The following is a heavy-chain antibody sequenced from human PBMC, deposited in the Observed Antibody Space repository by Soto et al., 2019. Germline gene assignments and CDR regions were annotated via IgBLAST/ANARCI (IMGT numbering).Heavy chain of an antibody. CDR1: WLNFIDLG. J-gene: IGHJ5*02. Sequence: CGVLWLNFIDLGGRRVRQATGKGLEWVSAIGTAGDTYYPGSVKGRFTISRENAKNSLYLQMNSLRAEDTAVYYCARARGGFWDPWGQGTLVTVSS. CDR3: ARARGGFWDP. CDR2: IGTAGDT. D-gene: IGHD3-3*01. V-gene: IGHV3-13*01.